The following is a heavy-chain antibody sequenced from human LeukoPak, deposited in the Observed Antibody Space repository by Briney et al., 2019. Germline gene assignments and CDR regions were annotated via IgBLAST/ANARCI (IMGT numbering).Heavy chain of an antibody. D-gene: IGHD3-10*01. CDR1: GFTLSSYA. J-gene: IGHJ4*02. CDR2: SGGSGGTT. Sequence: GGSLRLSCAASGFTLSSYAMSWVRQAPGKGLEWVSASGGSGGTTYYADSVKGRFTISRDNSKNTLYLQVNSLRAEDTAVYYCARGRGSYSFDYWGQGTLVTVSS. CDR3: ARGRGSYSFDY. V-gene: IGHV3-23*01.